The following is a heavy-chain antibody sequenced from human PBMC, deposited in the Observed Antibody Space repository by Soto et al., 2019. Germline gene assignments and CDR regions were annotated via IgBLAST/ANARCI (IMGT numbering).Heavy chain of an antibody. CDR2: IIPIFGTA. D-gene: IGHD3-3*01. V-gene: IGHV1-69*06. CDR3: AATYYDVWSVRDYYGMDV. CDR1: GGTFSSYA. Sequence: QVQLVQSGAEVKKPGSSVKVSCKASGGTFSSYAISWVRQAPGQGLEWMGGIIPIFGTANYAQTFQGRVTITADKSTSTAYMELSSLRSEDTAVYYCAATYYDVWSVRDYYGMDVWGQGTTVTVSS. J-gene: IGHJ6*02.